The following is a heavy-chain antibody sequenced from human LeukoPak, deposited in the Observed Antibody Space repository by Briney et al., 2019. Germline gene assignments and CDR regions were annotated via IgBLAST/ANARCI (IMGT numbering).Heavy chain of an antibody. V-gene: IGHV3-30-3*01. D-gene: IGHD3-22*01. CDR3: VRESEYYFDHSASFDY. Sequence: GRSLRLSCAASGFTFTAYLIHWVRQAPGKGLEWVAVLSSDGNAMFYADSVKGRFTISRDNSKNTLYLQMNSLRAEDTAVYYCVRESEYYFDHSASFDYWGQGTLVTVSS. CDR1: GFTFTAYL. J-gene: IGHJ4*02. CDR2: LSSDGNAM.